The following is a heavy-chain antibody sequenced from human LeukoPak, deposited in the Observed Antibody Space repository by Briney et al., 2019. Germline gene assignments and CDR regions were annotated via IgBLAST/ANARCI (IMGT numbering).Heavy chain of an antibody. CDR2: ISRSGSSI. J-gene: IGHJ4*02. Sequence: GGSLRLSCAASGFTFNNYAMSWVRRAPGKGLEWVSYISRSGSSIDYADSVKGRFTISRDNAKNSLYLQMNSLRAEDTAVYYCARRVIAVGLDYWGQGTLVTVSS. V-gene: IGHV3-48*03. D-gene: IGHD6-19*01. CDR1: GFTFNNYA. CDR3: ARRVIAVGLDY.